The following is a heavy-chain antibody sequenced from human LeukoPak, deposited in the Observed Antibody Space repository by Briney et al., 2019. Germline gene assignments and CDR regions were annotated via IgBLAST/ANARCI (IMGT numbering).Heavy chain of an antibody. Sequence: GASVKVSCKASGHTFTGYYMHWVRQVPGQGLEWMGWISGHNGNTDYAQKFKDRLTLTTDTSASTAYMELRSLTSDDTAVYYCATIAASDAEYFQHWCQGTLVTVSS. V-gene: IGHV1-18*04. J-gene: IGHJ1*01. CDR3: ATIAASDAEYFQH. D-gene: IGHD6-6*01. CDR2: ISGHNGNT. CDR1: GHTFTGYY.